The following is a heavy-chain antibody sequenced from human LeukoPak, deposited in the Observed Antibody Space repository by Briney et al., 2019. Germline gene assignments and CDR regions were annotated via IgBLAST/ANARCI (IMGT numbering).Heavy chain of an antibody. CDR1: GYTFTSYA. CDR3: ARVSDFWSGYYTSYYYYGLDV. J-gene: IGHJ6*02. Sequence: ASVKVSCKASGYTFTSYAMNWVRQAPGQGLEWTGWINTNTGNPTYAQGFTGRFVFSLDTSVSTAYLQISSLKAEDTAVYYCARVSDFWSGYYTSYYYYGLDVWGQGTTVTVSS. CDR2: INTNTGNP. D-gene: IGHD3-3*01. V-gene: IGHV7-4-1*02.